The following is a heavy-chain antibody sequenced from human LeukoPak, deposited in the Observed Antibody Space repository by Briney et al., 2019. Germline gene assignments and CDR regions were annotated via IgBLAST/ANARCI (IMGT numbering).Heavy chain of an antibody. J-gene: IGHJ6*02. Sequence: GGSLRLSCAASGFTVSSNYMSWVRQAPGKGLEWVSLIYSGGNTHYADSVKGRFTISRDNSKNTLYLQMNNLRADDTPVYYCAKDGAARPSYYYGMDVWGQGTTVTVSS. CDR3: AKDGAARPSYYYGMDV. D-gene: IGHD6-6*01. V-gene: IGHV3-66*01. CDR1: GFTVSSNY. CDR2: IYSGGNT.